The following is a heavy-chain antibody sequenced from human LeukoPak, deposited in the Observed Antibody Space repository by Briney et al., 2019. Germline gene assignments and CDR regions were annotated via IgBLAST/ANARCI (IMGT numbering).Heavy chain of an antibody. V-gene: IGHV3-53*01. CDR2: IYSGGST. D-gene: IGHD1-26*01. CDR1: GFTVSSNY. J-gene: IGHJ4*02. CDR3: AKGAFRWEPRPANFDY. Sequence: PGGSLRLSCAASGFTVSSNYMSWVRQAPGKGLEWVSVIYSGGSTYYADSVKGRFTISRDSSKNTLYLQMNSLRAEDTAVYYCAKGAFRWEPRPANFDYWGQGTLVTVSS.